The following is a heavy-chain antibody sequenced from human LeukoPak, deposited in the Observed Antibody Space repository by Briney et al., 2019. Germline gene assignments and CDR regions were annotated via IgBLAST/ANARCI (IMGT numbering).Heavy chain of an antibody. CDR1: CGSISSSSYY. CDR2: IYYSGST. Sequence: PSETLSLTCTVSCGSISSSSYYWCWIRQPPGKGLEWIGSIYYSGSTYYNPSLKSRVTISVDTSKNQFSLKLSSVTAADTAVYYCARRIYDFWSGYQYYFDYWGQGTLVTASS. V-gene: IGHV4-39*01. CDR3: ARRIYDFWSGYQYYFDY. D-gene: IGHD3-3*01. J-gene: IGHJ4*02.